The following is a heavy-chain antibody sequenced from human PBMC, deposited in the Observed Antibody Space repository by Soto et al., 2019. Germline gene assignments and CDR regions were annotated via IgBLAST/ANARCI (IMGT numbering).Heavy chain of an antibody. CDR2: ISGSGGST. D-gene: IGHD3-16*02. CDR1: GFTFSSYA. J-gene: IGHJ3*02. CDR3: ATPPITFGGVIPHDAFDI. V-gene: IGHV3-23*01. Sequence: EVQLLESGGGLVQPGGSLRLSCAASGFTFSSYAMSWVRQAPGKGLEWVSAISGSGGSTYYADSVKGRFTISRDNSKNTLYLQMNSLRAEDTAVYYCATPPITFGGVIPHDAFDIWGQGTMVTVSS.